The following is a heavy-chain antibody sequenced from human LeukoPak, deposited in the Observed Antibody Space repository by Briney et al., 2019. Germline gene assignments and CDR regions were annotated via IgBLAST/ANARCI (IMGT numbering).Heavy chain of an antibody. D-gene: IGHD7-27*01. CDR3: AREHPGAFDI. V-gene: IGHV4-59*01. Sequence: PSETLSLTCTVSGGSINGYYWGWIRQPPGKGLEWIGYISYSGSTNYNPSLKSRVTISVDTKQFSLKLSSVTAADTAVYYCAREHPGAFDIWGQGTMVTVSS. J-gene: IGHJ3*02. CDR2: ISYSGST. CDR1: GGSINGYY.